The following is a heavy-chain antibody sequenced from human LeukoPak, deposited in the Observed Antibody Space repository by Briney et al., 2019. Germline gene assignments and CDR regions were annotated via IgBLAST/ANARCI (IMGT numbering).Heavy chain of an antibody. V-gene: IGHV1-2*02. J-gene: IGHJ4*02. CDR1: GYTFTSYG. CDR2: INPNSGGT. Sequence: GASVKVSCKASGYTFTSYGISWVRQAPGQGLEWMGWINPNSGGTNYAQKFQGRVTMTRDTSISTAYMELSRLRSDDTAVYYCARDLGDSSSINDYWGQGTLVTVSS. CDR3: ARDLGDSSSINDY. D-gene: IGHD6-13*01.